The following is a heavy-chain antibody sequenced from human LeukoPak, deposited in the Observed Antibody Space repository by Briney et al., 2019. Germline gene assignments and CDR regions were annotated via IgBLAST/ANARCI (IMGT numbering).Heavy chain of an antibody. D-gene: IGHD3-22*01. V-gene: IGHV1-18*01. CDR3: ARVAQSLTYYYDSSGYFGDDY. CDR2: ISAYNGNT. Sequence: ASVKVSCKASGYTFTSYGISWARQAPGQGLEWMGWISAYNGNTNYAQKLQGRVTMTTDTSTSTAYMELRSLRSDDTAVYYCARVAQSLTYYYDSSGYFGDDYWGQGTLVTVSS. CDR1: GYTFTSYG. J-gene: IGHJ4*02.